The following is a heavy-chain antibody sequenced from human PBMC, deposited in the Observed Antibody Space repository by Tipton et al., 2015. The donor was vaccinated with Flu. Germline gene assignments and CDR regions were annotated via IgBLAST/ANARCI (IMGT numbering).Heavy chain of an antibody. J-gene: IGHJ4*02. CDR2: INHSGNT. V-gene: IGHV4-38-2*01. Sequence: TLSLTCAVSGYYISSGYYWGWIRQPPGKGLEWIGSINHSGNTFYNPSLKSRVATSVDTSKNQFSLKLSSVTAADTAVYYCARAVLYWGQGTLVTVSS. CDR3: ARAVLY. CDR1: GYYISSGYY. D-gene: IGHD6-19*01.